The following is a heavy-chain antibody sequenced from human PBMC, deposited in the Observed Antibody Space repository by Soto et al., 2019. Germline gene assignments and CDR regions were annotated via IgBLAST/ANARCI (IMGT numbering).Heavy chain of an antibody. CDR2: IYWDDDK. D-gene: IGHD3-22*01. J-gene: IGHJ2*01. CDR1: GFSLETSGMG. Sequence: QITLKESGPTLVKPTQTLTLTCAFSGFSLETSGMGMSWIRQPPGKALEWLALIYWDDDKRYSPSLKNRLTITKDTSKNQVVLTLTNVDPVDTATYYCAHSLYHYENSGHYTYWYFDLWGRGTLVTVSS. V-gene: IGHV2-5*02. CDR3: AHSLYHYENSGHYTYWYFDL.